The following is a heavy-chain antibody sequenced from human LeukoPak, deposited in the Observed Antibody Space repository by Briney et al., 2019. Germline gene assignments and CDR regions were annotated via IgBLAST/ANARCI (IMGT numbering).Heavy chain of an antibody. CDR3: AKNKGYGDPFPDFDY. CDR2: IYYSGST. J-gene: IGHJ4*02. D-gene: IGHD4-17*01. V-gene: IGHV4-39*01. CDR1: GGSISSSSYY. Sequence: SETLSLTCTISGGSISSSSYYWGWIRQPPGKGLEWIGSIYYSGSTYYNPSLKSRVTIYVDTSKNQFSLKLSSVTAADTAVYYCAKNKGYGDPFPDFDYWGQGTLVTLSS.